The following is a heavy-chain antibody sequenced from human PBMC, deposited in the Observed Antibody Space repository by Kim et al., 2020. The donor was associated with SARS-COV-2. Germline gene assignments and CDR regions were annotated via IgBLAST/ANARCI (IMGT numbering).Heavy chain of an antibody. J-gene: IGHJ4*02. V-gene: IGHV3-11*05. D-gene: IGHD2-8*01. CDR3: ARDSYGVDY. CDR2: ITNGAYT. CDR1: GFTGFSFSDYY. Sequence: GGSLRLSCAASGFTGFSFSDYYMIWIRQAPGKGLEWVSYITNGAYTNYADSVKGRFTISRDNAKNSLYLQMNSLRAEDTAVYYCARDSYGVDYWGQGTLVTVSS.